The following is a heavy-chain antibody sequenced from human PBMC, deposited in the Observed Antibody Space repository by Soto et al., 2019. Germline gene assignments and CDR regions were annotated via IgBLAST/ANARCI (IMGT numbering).Heavy chain of an antibody. D-gene: IGHD1-26*01. Sequence: QVQLVESGGGVVQPGRSLRLSCAASGFTFSSYAMHWVRQAPGKGLEWVAVISYDGSNKYYADSVKGRFTISRDNSKNTLYLQMNSLRSEDTAVYYCARDRLEWEPTVGYYYYGMDVWGQVTTVTVSS. J-gene: IGHJ6*02. CDR3: ARDRLEWEPTVGYYYYGMDV. CDR2: ISYDGSNK. V-gene: IGHV3-30-3*01. CDR1: GFTFSSYA.